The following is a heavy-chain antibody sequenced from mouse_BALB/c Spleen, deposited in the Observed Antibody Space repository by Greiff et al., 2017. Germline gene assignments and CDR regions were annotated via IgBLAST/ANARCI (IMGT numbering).Heavy chain of an antibody. D-gene: IGHD2-2*01. J-gene: IGHJ2*01. CDR2: ISSGGGST. Sequence: EVHLVESGGGLVKPGGSLKLSCAASGFAFSSYDMSWVRQTPEKRLEWVAYISSGGGSTYYPDTVKGRFTISRDNAKNTLYLQMSSLKSEDTAMYYCARRKGYYGYGFDYWGQGTTLTVSS. CDR3: ARRKGYYGYGFDY. V-gene: IGHV5-12-1*01. CDR1: GFAFSSYD.